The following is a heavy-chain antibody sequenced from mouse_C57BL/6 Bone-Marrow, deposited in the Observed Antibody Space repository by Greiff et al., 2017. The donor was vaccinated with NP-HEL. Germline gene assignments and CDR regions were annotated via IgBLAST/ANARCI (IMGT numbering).Heavy chain of an antibody. CDR2: IYPGDGDT. V-gene: IGHV1-82*01. Sequence: VQLQQSGPELVKPGASVKISCKASGYAFSSSWMNWVKQRPGKGLEWIGRIYPGDGDTNYNGKFKGKATLTVDKSSSTAYMQLSSLASEASEVYSCARTTVVDYYAMDYWGQGTSVTVSS. D-gene: IGHD1-1*01. CDR1: GYAFSSSW. J-gene: IGHJ4*01. CDR3: ARTTVVDYYAMDY.